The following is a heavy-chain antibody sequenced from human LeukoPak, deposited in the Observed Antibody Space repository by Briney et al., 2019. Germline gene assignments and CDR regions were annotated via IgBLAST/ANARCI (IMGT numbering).Heavy chain of an antibody. CDR2: ISSSSSYI. CDR3: AKPPRFCSSPSSQTCFAP. J-gene: IGHJ5*02. Sequence: GGSLRLSCAASGFTFSSYSMNWVRQAPGKGLEWVSSISSSSSYIYYADSVKGRFTISRDNAKNSLYLQMNSLRAEDTAVYYCAKPPRFCSSPSSQTCFAPGGKEPRVTVS. D-gene: IGHD2-2*01. CDR1: GFTFSSYS. V-gene: IGHV3-21*01.